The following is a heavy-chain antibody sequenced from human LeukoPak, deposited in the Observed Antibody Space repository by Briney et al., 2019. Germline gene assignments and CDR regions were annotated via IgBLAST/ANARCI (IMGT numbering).Heavy chain of an antibody. CDR1: GGFISTYY. CDR2: IYYSGST. V-gene: IGHV4-59*12. Sequence: PSETLSLTCTVSGGFISTYYGSWLRQPPGKGVEWLGYIYYSGSTSYNPSLKSRVTISVDKSKNQFSLKLTSDTAVYTAVYYHAWVAPTYNWYNFDNWGQGTMVTVSS. J-gene: IGHJ4*01. D-gene: IGHD1-1*01. CDR3: AWVAPTYNWYNFDN.